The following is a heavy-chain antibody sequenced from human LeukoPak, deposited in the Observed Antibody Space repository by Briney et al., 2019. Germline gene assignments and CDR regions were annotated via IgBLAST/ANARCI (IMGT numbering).Heavy chain of an antibody. J-gene: IGHJ5*02. Sequence: GASVKVSCKASGYTFINFAINWGRQAPGQRPEWMGWINAYNGNTNYAQKLQGRVTMTTDTSTSTAYMELRSLRSDDTAVYYCARGAVGGWFDPWGQGTLVTVSS. CDR1: GYTFINFA. D-gene: IGHD3-16*01. CDR3: ARGAVGGWFDP. CDR2: INAYNGNT. V-gene: IGHV1-18*01.